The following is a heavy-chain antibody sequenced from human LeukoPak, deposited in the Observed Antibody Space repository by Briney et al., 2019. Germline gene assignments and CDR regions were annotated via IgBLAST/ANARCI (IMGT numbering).Heavy chain of an antibody. CDR2: IRYDGTNK. V-gene: IGHV3-30*02. CDR1: GFTFSTYG. Sequence: PGGSLRLSCAASGFTFSTYGIHWVRQAPGKGLEWVAFIRYDGTNKWYADSVRGRFTISRDNSKNTLYLQMNSLRAEDTAVYHCAKDRDYGDYPSAYYYYMDVWGKGTTVTVSS. CDR3: AKDRDYGDYPSAYYYYMDV. J-gene: IGHJ6*03. D-gene: IGHD4-17*01.